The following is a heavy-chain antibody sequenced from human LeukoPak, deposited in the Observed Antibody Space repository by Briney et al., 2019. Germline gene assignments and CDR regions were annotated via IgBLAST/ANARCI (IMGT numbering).Heavy chain of an antibody. V-gene: IGHV4-39*01. J-gene: IGHJ4*02. CDR2: IYYSGST. D-gene: IGHD2-15*01. CDR1: GGSLSSSSYY. Sequence: SETLSLTCTVSGGSLSSSSYYWGWIRQPPGKGLEWIGSIYYSGSTYYNPSLKSRVTISVDTSKNQFSLKLSSVTAADTAVYYCAKSYCRGGSCYSKLFDYWGQGTLVTVSS. CDR3: AKSYCRGGSCYSKLFDY.